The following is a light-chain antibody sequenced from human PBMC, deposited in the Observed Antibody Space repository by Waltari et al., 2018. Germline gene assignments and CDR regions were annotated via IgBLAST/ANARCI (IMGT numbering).Light chain of an antibody. CDR2: DVS. Sequence: QSALTQPRSVSGSPGQSVTISCTGTSRDVGGYNYVSWYQQHPGKAPKLMIYDVSKRPSGVPDRFSGSKSGNTASLTISGLQAEDEADYYCCSYAGSYLSVSGGGTKLTVL. J-gene: IGLJ2*01. CDR1: SRDVGGYNY. V-gene: IGLV2-11*01. CDR3: CSYAGSYLSV.